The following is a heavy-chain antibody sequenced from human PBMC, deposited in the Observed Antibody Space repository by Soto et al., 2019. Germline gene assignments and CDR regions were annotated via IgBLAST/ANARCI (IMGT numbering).Heavy chain of an antibody. V-gene: IGHV4-4*02. CDR1: GASIRSSDW. D-gene: IGHD6-25*01. CDR3: ARTLGVAAARRGYYIDS. Sequence: SETLSLTCAVSGASIRSSDWWSWVRQSPGKGLEWIGEIYHGGSTTYNPFLESRLSMSIDKSKNQFSLKLTSVTAADTAVYFCARTLGVAAARRGYYIDSWAQGTLVTVSS. CDR2: IYHGGST. J-gene: IGHJ4*02.